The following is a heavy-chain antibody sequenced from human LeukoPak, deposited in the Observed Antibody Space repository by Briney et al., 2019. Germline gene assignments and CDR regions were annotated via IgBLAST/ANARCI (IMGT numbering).Heavy chain of an antibody. J-gene: IGHJ4*02. V-gene: IGHV3-15*01. D-gene: IGHD1-26*01. CDR2: IKSKTDGGTT. CDR3: TTLRMRSGSSARDY. CDR1: GFTFSNAW. Sequence: PGGSLRLSCAASGFTFSNAWMSWVRQAPGKGLEWVGRIKSKTDGGTTDYAAPVKGRFTISRDDSKNTLYLQMNSLKTEDTAVYYCTTLRMRSGSSARDYWGQGTLVTVSS.